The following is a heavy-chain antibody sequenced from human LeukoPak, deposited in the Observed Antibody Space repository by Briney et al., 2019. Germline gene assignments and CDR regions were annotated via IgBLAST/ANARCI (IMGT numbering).Heavy chain of an antibody. D-gene: IGHD1-14*01. CDR1: GYSISSGYY. J-gene: IGHJ6*03. CDR3: ARLYINYYVDV. CDR2: ISNSGST. Sequence: SETLSLTCAVSGYSISSGYYWGWIRQPPGKGLEWIGSISNSGSTYYNPSLKSRVTISVDTSKNQFSLKLSSVTAADTAVYYCARLYINYYVDVWGKGTTVTVSS. V-gene: IGHV4-38-2*01.